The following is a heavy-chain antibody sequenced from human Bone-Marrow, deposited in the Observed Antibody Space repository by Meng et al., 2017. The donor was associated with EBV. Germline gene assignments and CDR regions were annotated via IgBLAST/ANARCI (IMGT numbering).Heavy chain of an antibody. CDR2: IIPIFGTA. CDR1: GSTFSSYA. Sequence: QGDAVHSGAAVKKPRSSGKFVCKASGSTFSSYAISWVRQAPGQGLEWMGGIIPIFGTANYAQKFQGRVTITADKSTSTAYMELSSLRSEDTAVYYCASTRGIWYDFDYWGQGTLVTVSS. V-gene: IGHV1-69*06. CDR3: ASTRGIWYDFDY. J-gene: IGHJ4*02. D-gene: IGHD1-26*01.